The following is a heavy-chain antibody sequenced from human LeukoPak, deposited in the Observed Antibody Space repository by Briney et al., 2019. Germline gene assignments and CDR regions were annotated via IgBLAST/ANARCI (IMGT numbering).Heavy chain of an antibody. J-gene: IGHJ4*02. D-gene: IGHD6-13*01. CDR3: ARHLVSAAGTDFDY. CDR1: GGSISSYY. V-gene: IGHV4-59*08. CDR2: IYYSGSP. Sequence: SETLSLTCTVSGGSISSYYWSWLRQPPGKGLEWIGYIYYSGSPKYNLSLKSPVTISVDTSTNQFSPRLSSVTAADTAVYYCARHLVSAAGTDFDYWGQGTLVTVSS.